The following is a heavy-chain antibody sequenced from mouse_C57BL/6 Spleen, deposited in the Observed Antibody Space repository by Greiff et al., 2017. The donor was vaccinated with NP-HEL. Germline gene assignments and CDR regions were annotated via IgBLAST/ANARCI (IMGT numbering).Heavy chain of an antibody. CDR1: GYTFTDYY. J-gene: IGHJ4*01. CDR3: ARSGYYAMDY. V-gene: IGHV1-76*01. CDR2: IYPGSGNT. Sequence: QVQLQQSGAELVRPGASVKLSCKASGYTFTDYYINWVKQRPGQGLEWIARIYPGSGNTYYNEKFKGKATLTAEKSSSTAYMQLSGLTSEDSAVYFCARSGYYAMDYWGQGTSVTVSS.